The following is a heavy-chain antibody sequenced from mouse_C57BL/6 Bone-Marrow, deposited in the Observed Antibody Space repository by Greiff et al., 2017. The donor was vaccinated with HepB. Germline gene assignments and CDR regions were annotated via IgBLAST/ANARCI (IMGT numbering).Heavy chain of an antibody. Sequence: VQVVESGPGLVAPSQSLSITCTVSGFSLTSYAISWVRQPPGKGLEWLGVIWTGGGTNYNSALKSRLSISKDNSKSQVFLKMNSLQTDDTARYYCARIPYYYGSRYFDVWGTGTTVTVSS. D-gene: IGHD1-1*01. CDR2: IWTGGGT. J-gene: IGHJ1*03. CDR1: GFSLTSYA. CDR3: ARIPYYYGSRYFDV. V-gene: IGHV2-9-1*01.